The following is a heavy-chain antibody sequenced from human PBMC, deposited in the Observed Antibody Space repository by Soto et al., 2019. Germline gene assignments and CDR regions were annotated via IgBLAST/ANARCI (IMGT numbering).Heavy chain of an antibody. V-gene: IGHV4-59*07. CDR2: IYYSGST. Sequence: SDTLSLTCTVSGGYISSYYWSWLRQPPGKGLEWIGYIYYSGSTNYNPSLKSRVTISVDTSKNQFSLKLSSVTAADTAVYYCASLTLYGGNSYFQHWGQGTLVTVSS. D-gene: IGHD4-17*01. J-gene: IGHJ1*01. CDR3: ASLTLYGGNSYFQH. CDR1: GGYISSYY.